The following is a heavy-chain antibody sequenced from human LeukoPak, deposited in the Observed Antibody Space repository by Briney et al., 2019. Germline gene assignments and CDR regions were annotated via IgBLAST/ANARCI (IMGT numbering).Heavy chain of an antibody. J-gene: IGHJ4*02. CDR3: ARDQGRSYCSSTSCYEFDY. Sequence: GGSLRLSCAASGFTFSNYGMSWVRQAPGKGPEWVSSISSGSSYIYYADSVKGRFAISRDNAQNSLYLEMNSLRAEDTAVYYCARDQGRSYCSSTSCYEFDYWGQGTLVTVSS. V-gene: IGHV3-21*01. D-gene: IGHD2-2*01. CDR2: ISSGSSYI. CDR1: GFTFSNYG.